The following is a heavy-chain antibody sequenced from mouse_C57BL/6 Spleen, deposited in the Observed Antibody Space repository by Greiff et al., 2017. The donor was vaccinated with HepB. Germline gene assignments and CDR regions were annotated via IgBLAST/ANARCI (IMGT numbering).Heavy chain of an antibody. CDR1: GYAFSSSW. D-gene: IGHD1-2*01. CDR3: ARNYYGRGYYFDY. Sequence: VQVVESGPELVKPGASVKISCKASGYAFSSSWMNWVKQRPGKGLEWIGRIYPGDGDTNYNGKFKGKATLTADKSSSTAYMQLSSLTSEDSAVYFCARNYYGRGYYFDYWGQGTTLTVSS. V-gene: IGHV1-82*01. CDR2: IYPGDGDT. J-gene: IGHJ2*01.